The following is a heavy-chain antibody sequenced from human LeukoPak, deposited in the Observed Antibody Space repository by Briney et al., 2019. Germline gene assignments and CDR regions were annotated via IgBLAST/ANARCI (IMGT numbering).Heavy chain of an antibody. CDR1: GFSVSSNY. J-gene: IGHJ3*02. Sequence: PGGSLRLSCAVSGFSVSSNYMTWVRQAPGKGLEWVSSISISHSYISYADSVKGRFTISRDNAKNSLFLQMNSLRAEDTALYYCARDGMSGSPYAFDIWGQGTMVTVSS. V-gene: IGHV3-21*01. D-gene: IGHD1-26*01. CDR3: ARDGMSGSPYAFDI. CDR2: ISISHSYI.